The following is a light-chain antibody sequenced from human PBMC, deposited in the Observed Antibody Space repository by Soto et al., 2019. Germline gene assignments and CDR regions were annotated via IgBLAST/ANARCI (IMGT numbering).Light chain of an antibody. V-gene: IGLV2-14*01. Sequence: QSVPTQPASLSGSPGQSITISCTGTSSDIGAYDYVSWFQQHPGKAPKLMISEVNNRPSGVSNRFSGSKSGNTAYLTISGLQVEDEADYFCCSSAPESTYVFGTGTKVTVL. CDR2: EVN. J-gene: IGLJ1*01. CDR3: CSSAPESTYV. CDR1: SSDIGAYDY.